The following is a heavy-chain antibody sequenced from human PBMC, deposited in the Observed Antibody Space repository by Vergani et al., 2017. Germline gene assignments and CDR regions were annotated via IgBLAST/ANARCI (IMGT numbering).Heavy chain of an antibody. V-gene: IGHV4-39*01. D-gene: IGHD6-25*01. J-gene: IGHJ3*01. CDR1: GGSIGGSNYY. Sequence: QLVLEESGPGLVKPSETLSLTCPVSGGSIGGSNYYWGWIRQPPGKGLEWIGNIYHTGTTYISPSLKSRVTISVDTSNNQFSLKFTSVTAADTAVYHCARLHLAPRGSDGPFDFWGQGTTVTVSS. CDR3: ARLHLAPRGSDGPFDF. CDR2: IYHTGTT.